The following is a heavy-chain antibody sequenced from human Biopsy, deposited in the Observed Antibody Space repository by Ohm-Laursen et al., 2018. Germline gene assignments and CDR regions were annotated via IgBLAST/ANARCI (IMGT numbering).Heavy chain of an antibody. V-gene: IGHV4-4*07. CDR1: GGYISHYY. CDR3: ARALPPHLQSGYL. J-gene: IGHJ5*02. D-gene: IGHD5-24*01. Sequence: SDTLSLTCTVSGGYISHYYWTWIRQPAGQGLEWIGRIYITGETDYNPSLKSRVTMSVDSPKKQFSLKLKSGTAADTAIYYCARALPPHLQSGYLWGQGTLVTVSS. CDR2: IYITGET.